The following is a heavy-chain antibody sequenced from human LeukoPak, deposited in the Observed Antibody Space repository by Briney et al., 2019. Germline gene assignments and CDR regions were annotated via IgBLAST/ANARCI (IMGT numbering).Heavy chain of an antibody. CDR2: ISYDGSNK. Sequence: GRSLRLSCAASGFTFSSYGMHWVRQAPGKGLEWVAVISYDGSNKYYADSVKGRFTISRDNSKNTVFLQMNSLRAEDTAVYYCTKDRAGQLLRTDAFDIWGQGTMVIVSS. D-gene: IGHD6-19*01. CDR3: TKDRAGQLLRTDAFDI. V-gene: IGHV3-30*18. CDR1: GFTFSSYG. J-gene: IGHJ3*02.